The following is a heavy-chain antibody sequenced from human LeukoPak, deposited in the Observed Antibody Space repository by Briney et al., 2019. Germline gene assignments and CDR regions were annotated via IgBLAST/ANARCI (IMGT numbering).Heavy chain of an antibody. CDR2: ISSSGSTI. D-gene: IGHD3-10*01. V-gene: IGHV3-48*03. Sequence: GGPLRLSCAASGFTFSSYEMNWVRQAPGKGLEWVSYISSSGSTIYYADSVRGRFTISRDNAKNSLYLQMNSLRAEDTALYYCAKDGDYYGSGSYFDYWGQGTLVTVSS. J-gene: IGHJ4*02. CDR1: GFTFSSYE. CDR3: AKDGDYYGSGSYFDY.